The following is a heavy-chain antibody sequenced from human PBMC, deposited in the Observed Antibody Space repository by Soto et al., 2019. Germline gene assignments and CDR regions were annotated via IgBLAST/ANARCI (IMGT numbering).Heavy chain of an antibody. CDR1: GGSVSSHTYY. D-gene: IGHD1-26*01. CDR3: ASRPYSGSFTGYYYYGMDV. Sequence: SETLSLTCTVSGGSVSSHTYYWIWIRQPPGKGLEWIGYIYYSGGTNYNPSLKSRVTISVDTSKNQFSLKLSSVTAANTAVYYCASRPYSGSFTGYYYYGMDVWGQGTTVTVSS. V-gene: IGHV4-61*01. J-gene: IGHJ6*02. CDR2: IYYSGGT.